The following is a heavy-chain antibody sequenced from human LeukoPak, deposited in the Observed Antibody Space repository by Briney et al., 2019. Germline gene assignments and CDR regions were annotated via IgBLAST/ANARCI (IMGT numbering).Heavy chain of an antibody. Sequence: PGGSLRLSCAASGFTFSNFGMHWVRQAPGKGLEWVAVIWYDGSNKYYVDSVKGRFTISRDNSKNTLYLQINSLRVEDTAVYYCARMGGYCSSTSCYANWFDPWGQGTLVTVSS. D-gene: IGHD2-2*01. CDR3: ARMGGYCSSTSCYANWFDP. CDR2: IWYDGSNK. CDR1: GFTFSNFG. V-gene: IGHV3-33*01. J-gene: IGHJ5*02.